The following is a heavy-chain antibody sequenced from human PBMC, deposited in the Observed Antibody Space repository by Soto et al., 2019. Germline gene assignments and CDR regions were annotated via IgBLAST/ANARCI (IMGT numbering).Heavy chain of an antibody. CDR2: INPSGGST. V-gene: IGHV1-46*01. J-gene: IGHJ6*02. CDR3: AREGLVLVPTTVNSDYYYYAMDV. D-gene: IGHD2-2*01. CDR1: GYTFTSYY. Sequence: ASVKVSCKASGYTFTSYYMHWVRQAPGQGLEWMGIINPSGGSTSYAQKFQGRVTMTRDTSTNTAYMELSSLRSEDTAVYYCAREGLVLVPTTVNSDYYYYAMDVWGQGTTVTVSS.